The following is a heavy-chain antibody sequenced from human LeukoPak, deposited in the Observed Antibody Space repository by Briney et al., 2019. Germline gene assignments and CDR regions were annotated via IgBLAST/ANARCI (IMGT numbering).Heavy chain of an antibody. V-gene: IGHV4-61*02. J-gene: IGHJ4*02. D-gene: IGHD6-13*01. CDR3: ATTHISWYSSFDY. CDR2: YYTSGST. CDR1: GGSISSGSYY. Sequence: SETLSLTCTVSGGSISSGSYYWRWIRQSAGTRLEWIGRYYTSGSTNYNPSLKSRVIISVDKSKNQFSLTLTSVTAADTAVYYCATTHISWYSSFDYWGQGTLVTVSS.